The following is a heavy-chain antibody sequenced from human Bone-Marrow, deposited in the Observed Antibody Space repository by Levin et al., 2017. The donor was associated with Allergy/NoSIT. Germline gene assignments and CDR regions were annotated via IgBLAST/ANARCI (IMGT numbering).Heavy chain of an antibody. CDR2: INHSGST. J-gene: IGHJ5*02. CDR3: ARGVRNILTGYYSLEPFDP. V-gene: IGHV4-34*01. D-gene: IGHD3-9*01. CDR1: GGSFSGYY. Sequence: SETLSLTCAVYGGSFSGYYWSWIRQPPGKGLEWIGEINHSGSTNYNPSLKSRVTISVDTSKNQFSLKLSSVTAADTAVYYCARGVRNILTGYYSLEPFDPWGQGTLVTVSS.